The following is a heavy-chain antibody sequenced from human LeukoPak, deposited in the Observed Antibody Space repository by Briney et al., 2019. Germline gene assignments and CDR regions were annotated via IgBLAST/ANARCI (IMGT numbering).Heavy chain of an antibody. CDR1: GGTFFSYA. J-gene: IGHJ6*02. D-gene: IGHD6-13*01. CDR3: ARGTAAAPIYYYYYGMDV. V-gene: IGHV1-69*04. Sequence: ASVKVSCKASGGTFFSYAISWVRQAPGQGLEWMGRIIPILGIANYAQKFQGRVTITADKSTSTAYMELSSLRSEDTAVYYCARGTAAAPIYYYYYGMDVWGQGTTVTVSS. CDR2: IIPILGIA.